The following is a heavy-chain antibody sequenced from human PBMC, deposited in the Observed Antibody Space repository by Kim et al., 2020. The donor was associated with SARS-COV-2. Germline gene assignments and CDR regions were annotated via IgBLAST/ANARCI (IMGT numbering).Heavy chain of an antibody. CDR2: IYYSGSK. CDR1: GGSISSSSYY. CDR3: ASRRGVGPFSHFDY. Sequence: SETLSLTCTVSGGSISSSSYYWGWIRQPPGKGLEWIASIYYSGSKYFNPSLMSRVTISLDTSKNQFSLMLRSVTAADTAMYYCASRRGVGPFSHFDYWGQGSLVTVSS. D-gene: IGHD3-10*01. J-gene: IGHJ4*02. V-gene: IGHV4-39*07.